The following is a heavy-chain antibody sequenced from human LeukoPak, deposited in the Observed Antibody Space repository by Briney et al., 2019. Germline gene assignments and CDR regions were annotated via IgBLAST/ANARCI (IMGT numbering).Heavy chain of an antibody. CDR2: IYHSGST. CDR3: ARDIAVAGWFDP. V-gene: IGHV4-38-2*02. CDR1: GYSISSGYY. J-gene: IGHJ5*02. D-gene: IGHD6-19*01. Sequence: PSETLSLTCTVSGYSISSGYYWGWIRQPPGKGLEWIGSIYHSGSTYYNPSLKSRVTISVDTSKNQFSLKLSSVTAADTAVYYCARDIAVAGWFDPWGQGTLVTVSS.